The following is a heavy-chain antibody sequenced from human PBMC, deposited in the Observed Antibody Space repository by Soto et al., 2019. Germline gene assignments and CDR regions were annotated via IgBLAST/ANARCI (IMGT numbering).Heavy chain of an antibody. CDR2: ISAYNGNT. D-gene: IGHD3-22*01. V-gene: IGHV1-18*04. J-gene: IGHJ3*02. CDR3: ARAHYYDSSGLRRNTMNDAFDI. CDR1: GYTFTSYG. Sequence: GASVKVSCKASGYTFTSYGISWVRQAPGQGLEWMGWISAYNGNTNYAQKLQGRVTMTTDTSTSTAYMELRSLRSDDTAVYYCARAHYYDSSGLRRNTMNDAFDIWGQGTMVTVSS.